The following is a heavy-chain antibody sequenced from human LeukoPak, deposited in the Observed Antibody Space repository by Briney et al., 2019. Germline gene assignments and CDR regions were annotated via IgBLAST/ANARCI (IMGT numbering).Heavy chain of an antibody. J-gene: IGHJ4*02. CDR2: INHSGST. CDR1: GGSISSSSYY. Sequence: SETLSLTCTVSGGSISSSSYYWGWIRQPPGKGLEWIGEINHSGSTNYNPSLKSRVTISVDTSKNQFSLKLSSVTAADTAVYYCARGPIVVVVAASYYFDYWGQGTLVTVSS. CDR3: ARGPIVVVVAASYYFDY. V-gene: IGHV4-39*07. D-gene: IGHD2-15*01.